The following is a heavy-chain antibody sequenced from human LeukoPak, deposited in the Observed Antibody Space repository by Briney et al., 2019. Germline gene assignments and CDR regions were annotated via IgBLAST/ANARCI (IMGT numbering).Heavy chain of an antibody. V-gene: IGHV3-23*01. CDR2: VSGSGGGT. Sequence: GGSLRLSCAASGFTFSSYAMSWVRQAPGKGLEWVSAVSGSGGGTYYADSVKGRFTISRDNSKNTLYLQMNSLRAEDTAVYYCAKDTILGWELLSGFDPWGQGTLVTVSS. D-gene: IGHD1-26*01. CDR1: GFTFSSYA. CDR3: AKDTILGWELLSGFDP. J-gene: IGHJ5*02.